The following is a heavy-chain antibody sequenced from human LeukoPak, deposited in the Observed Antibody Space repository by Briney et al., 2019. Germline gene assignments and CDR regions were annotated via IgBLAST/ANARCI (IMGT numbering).Heavy chain of an antibody. J-gene: IGHJ3*02. CDR2: IYYSGST. CDR3: ARASRGYPDAFDI. D-gene: IGHD1-1*01. Sequence: SETLSLTCTVSGGSISSYYWSWIRQPPGKGLEWIGYIYYSGSTNYNPSLKSRVTISVDTSKNQFSLKLSSVTAADTAVYYCARASRGYPDAFDIWGQGTMVTVSS. CDR1: GGSISSYY. V-gene: IGHV4-59*12.